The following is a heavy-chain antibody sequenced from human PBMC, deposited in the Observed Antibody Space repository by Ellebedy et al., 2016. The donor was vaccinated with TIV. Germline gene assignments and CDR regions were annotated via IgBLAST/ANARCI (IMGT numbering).Heavy chain of an antibody. CDR2: IQQDGSEK. CDR1: GFTFSSYW. J-gene: IGHJ4*02. V-gene: IGHV3-7*01. CDR3: ATSSGYYGKHDY. Sequence: GESLKISCAASGFTFSSYWMTWVRQAPGKGLEWLANIQQDGSEKYYVDSVKGRFTVSRDNTKNSLYLQMNSLRAEDTALYYCATSSGYYGKHDYWGQGTLVTVSS. D-gene: IGHD3-22*01.